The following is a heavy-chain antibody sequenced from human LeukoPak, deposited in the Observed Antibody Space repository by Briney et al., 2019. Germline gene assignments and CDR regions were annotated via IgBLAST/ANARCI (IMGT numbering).Heavy chain of an antibody. D-gene: IGHD1-26*01. CDR2: FDPEDGET. V-gene: IGHV1-24*01. Sequence: ASVKVSCKVSGYTRTELSMHWVRQAPGKGLEWMGGFDPEDGETIYTQKFQGRVTMTEDTSTDTAYMELSSLRSEDTAVYYCAILGFSGTSYWGQGTLVTVSS. CDR3: AILGFSGTSY. CDR1: GYTRTELS. J-gene: IGHJ4*02.